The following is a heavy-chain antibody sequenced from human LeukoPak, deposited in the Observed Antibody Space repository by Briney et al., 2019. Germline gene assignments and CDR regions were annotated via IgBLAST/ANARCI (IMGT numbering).Heavy chain of an antibody. J-gene: IGHJ4*02. CDR1: GFTFSSYT. CDR3: ARGVGYCSSTSCYDYFDY. CDR2: VSSYGGST. Sequence: AGSLRLSCAASGFTFSSYTMYWVRQAPRQGLEYVSAVSSYGGSTYYANSVKGRFTISRDNSKNTLYLQMGSLRAEDMAVYYCARGVGYCSSTSCYDYFDYWGQGTLVTVSS. V-gene: IGHV3-64*01. D-gene: IGHD2-2*03.